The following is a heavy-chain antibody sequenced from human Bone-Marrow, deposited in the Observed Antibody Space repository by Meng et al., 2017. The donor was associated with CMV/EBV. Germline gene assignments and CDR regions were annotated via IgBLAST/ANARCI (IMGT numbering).Heavy chain of an antibody. CDR3: AHTPYDPSGYSPAFHI. CDR1: GFPLNTIGLG. CDR2: IYWNDDK. D-gene: IGHD3-22*01. V-gene: IGHV2-5*01. J-gene: IGHJ3*02. Sequence: SGPTLVHPPQILTLTCTFSGFPLNTIGLGVGWIRQPPGKALEWLALIYWNDDKRYSPSLKNRLTISKDASNNQVVLTMANMDPVDTATYSCAHTPYDPSGYSPAFHIWGQGTMVTVSS.